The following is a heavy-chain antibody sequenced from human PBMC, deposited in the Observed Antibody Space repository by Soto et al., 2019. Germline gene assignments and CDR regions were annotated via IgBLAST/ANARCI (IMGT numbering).Heavy chain of an antibody. Sequence: QLQLQESGSGLVKPSQTLSLTCAVSGGSISSGGYSWSWIRQPPGKGLEWIGYTYHNGSTYYNPSLKSRVTISVDRSKNQFSLKLSSVTAADKAVYFCARGGTAGGWFDPWGQGTLVTVSS. D-gene: IGHD3-16*01. CDR3: ARGGTAGGWFDP. CDR2: TYHNGST. V-gene: IGHV4-30-2*01. J-gene: IGHJ5*02. CDR1: GGSISSGGYS.